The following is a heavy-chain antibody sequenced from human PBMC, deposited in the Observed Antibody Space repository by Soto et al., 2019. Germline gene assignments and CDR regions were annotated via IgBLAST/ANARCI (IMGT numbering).Heavy chain of an antibody. V-gene: IGHV1-69*06. CDR2: IVPLFRTT. CDR1: GGTFSSYA. CDR3: ARGGYSSSWSNLLDRSGLDV. J-gene: IGHJ6*02. Sequence: QVQLVQSGAEAKKPGSSVKVSCKPSGGTFSSYAISWVRQAPGQGLEWMGGIVPLFRTTNYAQKFQGRVTITADTSTYTVYMERSGLRSGDTAVYYCARGGYSSSWSNLLDRSGLDVWGQGTTVTVSS. D-gene: IGHD5-12*01.